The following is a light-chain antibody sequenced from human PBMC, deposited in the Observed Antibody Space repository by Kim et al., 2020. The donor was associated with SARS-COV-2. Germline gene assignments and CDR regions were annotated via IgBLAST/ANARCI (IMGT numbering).Light chain of an antibody. V-gene: IGKV1-5*01. CDR2: DAS. CDR3: QQYYVYWT. Sequence: SASIGDRVSITCRASESISSWLAWYQQKPGKAPNLLIYDASSLESGVPSRFSGSGSGTEFTLTISSLQPDDFATYYCQQYYVYWTFGQGTKVEIK. CDR1: ESISSW. J-gene: IGKJ1*01.